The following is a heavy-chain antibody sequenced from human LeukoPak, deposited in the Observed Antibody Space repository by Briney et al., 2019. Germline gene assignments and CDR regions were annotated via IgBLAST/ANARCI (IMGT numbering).Heavy chain of an antibody. CDR1: EFTFGSYA. Sequence: GGSLRLSCAASEFTFGSYAMNWVRQAPGKGPEWVSAIGGRGGSTYYADSLGGRFTISRDNSKDMVYLQMNSLKVEDTATYYCGEEGGAWGQGTKVTVSS. CDR2: IGGRGGST. CDR3: GEEGGA. D-gene: IGHD3-16*01. J-gene: IGHJ5*02. V-gene: IGHV3-23*01.